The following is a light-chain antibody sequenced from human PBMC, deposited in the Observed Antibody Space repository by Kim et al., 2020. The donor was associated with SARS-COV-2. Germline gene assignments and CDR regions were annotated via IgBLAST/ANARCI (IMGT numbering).Light chain of an antibody. CDR3: CSYAGSSTSVV. V-gene: IGLV2-23*02. CDR2: EVS. Sequence: QTITTSCTGTSSAVGSYNLVSWYQQHPGKAPKLMIYEVSKRPSGVSNRFSGSKSGNTASLTISGLQAEDEADYYCCSYAGSSTSVVFGGGTQLTVL. J-gene: IGLJ2*01. CDR1: SSAVGSYNL.